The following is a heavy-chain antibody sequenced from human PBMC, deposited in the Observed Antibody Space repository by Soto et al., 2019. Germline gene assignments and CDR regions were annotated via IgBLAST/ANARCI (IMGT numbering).Heavy chain of an antibody. D-gene: IGHD3-10*01. V-gene: IGHV3-21*01. CDR3: ARDADYMVRGRWNCFDP. CDR2: ISSSSSYI. Sequence: EVQLVESGGGLVKPGGSLRLSCAASGFTFSSYSMNWVRQAPGKGLELVSSISSSSSYIYYADSVKGRFTISRDNAKNSLYLQMNSLSADDTAVYYCARDADYMVRGRWNCFDPWGQGTMVTVSS. J-gene: IGHJ5*02. CDR1: GFTFSSYS.